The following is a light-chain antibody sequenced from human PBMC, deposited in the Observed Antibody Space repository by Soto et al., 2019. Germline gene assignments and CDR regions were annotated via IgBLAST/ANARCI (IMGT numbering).Light chain of an antibody. CDR2: GAS. J-gene: IGKJ2*01. CDR3: QQYGSSPEYT. Sequence: VLTQSPGTLSLSPGERATLSCRASQSVSSSYLAWYQQKPGQAPRLLIYGASSRATGIPDRFSGSGSGTDFTLTISRLEPEDFAVYYCQQYGSSPEYTFGQGTKLEIK. V-gene: IGKV3-20*01. CDR1: QSVSSSY.